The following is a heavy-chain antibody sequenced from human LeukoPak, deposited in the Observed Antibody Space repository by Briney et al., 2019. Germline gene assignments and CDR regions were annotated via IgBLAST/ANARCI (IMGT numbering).Heavy chain of an antibody. CDR3: ARAGRTDGYKSYFDY. J-gene: IGHJ4*02. Sequence: PSETVSLTCTVSGGSISSYYWSWIRQSPGKGLEWIGYIYYSGSTNYNPSLKSRVTISVDTSKNQFSLTLSSVTAADTAVYYCARAGRTDGYKSYFDYWGQGTLVTVSS. CDR2: IYYSGST. D-gene: IGHD5-24*01. CDR1: GGSISSYY. V-gene: IGHV4-59*01.